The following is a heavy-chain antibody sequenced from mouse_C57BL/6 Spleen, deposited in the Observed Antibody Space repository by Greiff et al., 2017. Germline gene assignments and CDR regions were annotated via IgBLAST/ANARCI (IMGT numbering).Heavy chain of an antibody. CDR3: AIGLGLAPFDY. D-gene: IGHD4-1*01. CDR1: GYTFTDYY. CDR2: INPYNGGT. V-gene: IGHV1-19*01. Sequence: EVKLQESGPVLVKPGASVKMSCKASGYTFTDYYMNWVKQSHGKSLEWIGVINPYNGGTSYNQKFKGKATLTVDKSTSTAYMELNSLTSEDSAIYYCAIGLGLAPFDYWGQGTTLTVSS. J-gene: IGHJ2*01.